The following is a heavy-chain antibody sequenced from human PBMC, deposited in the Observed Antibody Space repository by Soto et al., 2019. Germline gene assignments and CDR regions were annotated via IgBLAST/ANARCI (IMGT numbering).Heavy chain of an antibody. CDR2: TYYRSNWYS. V-gene: IGHV6-1*01. J-gene: IGHJ5*02. CDR3: ARSLAAPGSNCFDP. D-gene: IGHD6-13*01. CDR1: GDSVSSNSAA. Sequence: PSQTLSLTCAISGDSVSSNSAAWNWIRQSPSRGLEWLGRTYYRSNWYSDYAVSVKSRITINPDTSKNQFSLQLNSVTPEDTAVYYCARSLAAPGSNCFDPWGQGTLVTVSS.